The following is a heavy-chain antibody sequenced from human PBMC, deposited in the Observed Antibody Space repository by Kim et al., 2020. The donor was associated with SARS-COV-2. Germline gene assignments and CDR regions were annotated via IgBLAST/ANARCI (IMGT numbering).Heavy chain of an antibody. CDR2: IYYSGST. D-gene: IGHD3-16*02. Sequence: SETLSLTCTVSGGSISSSSYYWGWIRQPPGKGLEWIGSIYYSGSTYYNPSLKSRVTISVDTSKNQFSLKLSSVTAADTAVYYCARHDTGHDYVWGSYRFGTQPFDYWGQGTLVTVSS. CDR3: ARHDTGHDYVWGSYRFGTQPFDY. J-gene: IGHJ4*02. V-gene: IGHV4-39*01. CDR1: GGSISSSSYY.